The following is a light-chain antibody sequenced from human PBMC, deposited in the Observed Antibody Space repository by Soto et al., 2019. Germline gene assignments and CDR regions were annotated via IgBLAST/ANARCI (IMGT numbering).Light chain of an antibody. V-gene: IGLV2-8*01. CDR3: SSYAGSNNYD. CDR2: EVS. Sequence: QSALTQPPSASGSPGQSGTISCTGTSSDVGAYNYLSWYQQHPGKAPKLMIYEVSKRPSGVPDRFFGFKSGNTASLTGSGLQTEDEADYYFSSYAGSNNYDVGTGTKPTFL. CDR1: SSDVGAYNY. J-gene: IGLJ1*01.